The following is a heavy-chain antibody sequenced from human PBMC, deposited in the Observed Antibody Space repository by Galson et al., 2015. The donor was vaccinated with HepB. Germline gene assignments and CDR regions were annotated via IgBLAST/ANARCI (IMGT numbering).Heavy chain of an antibody. J-gene: IGHJ6*02. CDR1: GFSLSTRAMC. V-gene: IGHV2-70*11. Sequence: PALVKPTPTLTLTCALSGFSLSTRAMCVSWIRQAPGKALEWLARIDWDDHKYYSTSLKTRLTISKDTSKNQVVLTMTDMDPVDTATYYCARYGGRDFPYYGMDVWGQGTTATVSS. CDR2: IDWDDHK. D-gene: IGHD2-21*02. CDR3: ARYGGRDFPYYGMDV.